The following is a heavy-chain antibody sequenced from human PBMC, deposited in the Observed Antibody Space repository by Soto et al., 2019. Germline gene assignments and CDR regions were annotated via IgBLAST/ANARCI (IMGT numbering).Heavy chain of an antibody. CDR2: ISPYNGHT. Sequence: QDQLVQSGAEVKKPGASVKVSCKASGYTFNNYGITWVRQAPGQGLEWMGWISPYNGHTNYAQKLQGRVTMTTDTSTSTAYMELRSLRSDDTAVFYCARHRNFFDYWGQGTLVTVSS. CDR3: ARHRNFFDY. CDR1: GYTFNNYG. V-gene: IGHV1-18*01. J-gene: IGHJ4*02.